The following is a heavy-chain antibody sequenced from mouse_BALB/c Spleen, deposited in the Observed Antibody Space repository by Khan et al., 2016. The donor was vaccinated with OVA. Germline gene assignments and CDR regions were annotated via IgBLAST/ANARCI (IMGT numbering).Heavy chain of an antibody. V-gene: IGHV9-4*02. D-gene: IGHD2-14*01. J-gene: IGHJ4*01. Sequence: IQLVQSGPELKKPGETVRISCKASGYTFTTAGMQWVQKMPGKGLKWIGWINTHSGVPKYAEDFKGRFVFSLETSASTAYLQITNLKNEDTATYFCARGGAAFYRNDGGAMDSWGQGTSVTVSS. CDR1: GYTFTTAG. CDR3: ARGGAAFYRNDGGAMDS. CDR2: INTHSGVP.